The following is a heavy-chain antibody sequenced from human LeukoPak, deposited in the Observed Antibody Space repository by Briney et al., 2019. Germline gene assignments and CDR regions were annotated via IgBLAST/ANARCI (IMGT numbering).Heavy chain of an antibody. V-gene: IGHV3-21*01. CDR1: GFTFSSYS. Sequence: GGSLRLSCAASGFTFSSYSINWVRQAPGKGLEWVSSISSSSSYIYYADSVKGRFTISRDNAKNSLYLQMNSLRAEDTAVYYCARDLYGDYGNNWFDPWGQGTLVTVSS. J-gene: IGHJ5*02. CDR2: ISSSSSYI. D-gene: IGHD4-17*01. CDR3: ARDLYGDYGNNWFDP.